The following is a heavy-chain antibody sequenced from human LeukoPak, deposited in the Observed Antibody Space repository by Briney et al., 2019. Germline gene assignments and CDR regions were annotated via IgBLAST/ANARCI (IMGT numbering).Heavy chain of an antibody. CDR3: ARETYGDSEYYFDY. CDR2: ISSSSSYI. V-gene: IGHV3-21*01. D-gene: IGHD4-17*01. J-gene: IGHJ4*02. CDR1: GFIFSYHS. Sequence: GGSLRLSCATSGFIFSYHSMNWVRQAPGKGLEWVSSISSSSSYIYYADSVKGRFTISRDNAKNSLYLQMNSLRAEDTAVYYCARETYGDSEYYFDYWGQGILVTVSS.